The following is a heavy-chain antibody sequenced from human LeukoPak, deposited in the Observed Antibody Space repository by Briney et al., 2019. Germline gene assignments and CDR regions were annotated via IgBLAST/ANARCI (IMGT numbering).Heavy chain of an antibody. J-gene: IGHJ4*02. CDR1: GGSFSGYY. Sequence: SETLSLTCAVYGGSFSGYYWSWIRQPPGKGLEWIGEINHRGSTNYNPSLKSRVTISVDTSKSQFSLKLSSVTAADTAVYYCARGVDTAMVAGYFDYWGQGTLVTVSS. D-gene: IGHD5-18*01. V-gene: IGHV4-34*01. CDR3: ARGVDTAMVAGYFDY. CDR2: INHRGST.